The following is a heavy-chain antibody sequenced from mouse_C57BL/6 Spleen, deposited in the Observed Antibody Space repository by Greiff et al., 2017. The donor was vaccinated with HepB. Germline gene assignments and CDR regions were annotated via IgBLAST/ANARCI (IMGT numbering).Heavy chain of an antibody. CDR3: ASGGDYLFAY. Sequence: QVQLKESGPGLVAPSQSLSITCTVSGFSLTSYGLDWVRQSPGKGLEWLGVIWGVGSTNYNSALKSRLSISKDNSKSQVFLNMNSLQTDDTAMYYCASGGDYLFAYWGQGTLVTVSA. D-gene: IGHD1-1*02. J-gene: IGHJ3*01. V-gene: IGHV2-6*01. CDR1: GFSLTSYG. CDR2: IWGVGST.